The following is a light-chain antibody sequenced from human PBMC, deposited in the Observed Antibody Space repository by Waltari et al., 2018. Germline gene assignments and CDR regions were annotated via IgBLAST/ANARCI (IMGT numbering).Light chain of an antibody. CDR1: SSDIGDYNF. V-gene: IGLV2-14*03. CDR2: DVT. Sequence: QSALTQPASVSGSPGQSITISCTGTSSDIGDYNFVSWYQHHPGEAPKLVLYDVTKRPSGISNRFAGSKSGNTASLTISGLQAEDEANYVCASYTSSDSFVVFGGGTKLTVL. J-gene: IGLJ2*01. CDR3: ASYTSSDSFVV.